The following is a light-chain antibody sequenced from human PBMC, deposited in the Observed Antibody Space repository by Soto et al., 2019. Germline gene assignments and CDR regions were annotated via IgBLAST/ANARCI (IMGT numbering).Light chain of an antibody. CDR1: QGISSY. Sequence: AIRMTQSPSSLSASTGDRVTITCRASQGISSYLAWYQQKPGKAPKLLIYAASTLQGGVPSGFTGSGFGTNFTLTISSLQPDDFATYYCQQYNSYSRTFGQGTKVDIK. J-gene: IGKJ1*01. CDR2: AAS. CDR3: QQYNSYSRT. V-gene: IGKV1-8*01.